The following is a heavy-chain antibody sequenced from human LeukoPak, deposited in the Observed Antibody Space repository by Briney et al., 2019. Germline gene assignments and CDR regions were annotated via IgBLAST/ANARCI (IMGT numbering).Heavy chain of an antibody. J-gene: IGHJ4*02. D-gene: IGHD6-6*01. CDR3: ARDLDSSSSPTLSDY. Sequence: GASVKVSCKASGYTFTGYYMHWVRQAPGQGLEWMGWINPNSGGTNYAQKFQGRVTMTRDTSISTAYMELSRLRSDDTAVYYCARDLDSSSSPTLSDYWGQGTLVTVSS. CDR1: GYTFTGYY. CDR2: INPNSGGT. V-gene: IGHV1-2*02.